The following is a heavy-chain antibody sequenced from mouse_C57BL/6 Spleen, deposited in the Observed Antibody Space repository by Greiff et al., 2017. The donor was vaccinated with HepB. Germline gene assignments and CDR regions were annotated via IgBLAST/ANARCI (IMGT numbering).Heavy chain of an antibody. V-gene: IGHV1-26*01. D-gene: IGHD2-5*01. CDR1: GYTFTDYY. CDR2: INPNNGGT. Sequence: EVKLEESGPELVKPGASVKISCKASGYTFTDYYMNWVKQSHGKSLEWIGDINPNNGGTSYNQKFKGKATLTVDKSSSTAYMELRSLTSEDSAVYYCARWVYYSNYVEFDYWGQGTTLTVSS. J-gene: IGHJ2*01. CDR3: ARWVYYSNYVEFDY.